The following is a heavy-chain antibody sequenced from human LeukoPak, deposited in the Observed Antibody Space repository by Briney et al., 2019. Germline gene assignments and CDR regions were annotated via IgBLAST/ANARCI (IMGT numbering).Heavy chain of an antibody. J-gene: IGHJ4*02. CDR3: ARAFDYGDLDY. V-gene: IGHV3-21*01. Sequence: AGGSLRLSCAASGFTFSSYSMNWVRQAPGKGLEWVSSISSSSSYIYYAGSVKGRFAISRDNAKNSLYLQMNSLRAEDTAVYYCARAFDYGDLDYWGQGTLVTVSS. CDR1: GFTFSSYS. CDR2: ISSSSSYI. D-gene: IGHD4-17*01.